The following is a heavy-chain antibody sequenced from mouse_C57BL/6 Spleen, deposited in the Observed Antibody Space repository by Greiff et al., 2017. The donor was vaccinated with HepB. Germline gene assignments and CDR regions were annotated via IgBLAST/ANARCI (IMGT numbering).Heavy chain of an antibody. CDR3: ARNYGSSYNDYFDY. Sequence: EVQLQQSGPELVKPGASVKISCKASGYSFTDYNMNWVKQSHGKSLEWIGVINPNYGTTSYNQKFKGKATLTVDQSSSTAYMQLNSLTSEDSAVYYCARNYGSSYNDYFDYWGQGTTLTVSS. V-gene: IGHV1-39*01. D-gene: IGHD1-1*01. J-gene: IGHJ2*01. CDR1: GYSFTDYN. CDR2: INPNYGTT.